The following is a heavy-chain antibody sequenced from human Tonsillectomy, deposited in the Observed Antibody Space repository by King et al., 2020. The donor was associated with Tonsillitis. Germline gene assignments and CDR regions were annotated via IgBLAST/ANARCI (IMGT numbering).Heavy chain of an antibody. J-gene: IGHJ6*02. CDR3: ARNDFWSGPNYYYDMDV. CDR1: GFTFSNFS. Sequence: VQLVESGGSLVQPGGSLRLSCAASGFTFSNFSMNWVRQAPGKGLEWVSYISSSSSTIYYADSVKGRFTISRDNAKNSLYLQMNSLGAEDTAVCYCARNDFWSGPNYYYDMDVWGQGTTVTVSS. CDR2: ISSSSSTI. D-gene: IGHD3-3*01. V-gene: IGHV3-48*01.